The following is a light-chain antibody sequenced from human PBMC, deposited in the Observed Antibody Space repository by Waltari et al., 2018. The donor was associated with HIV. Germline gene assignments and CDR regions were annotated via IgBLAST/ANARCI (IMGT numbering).Light chain of an antibody. CDR1: NPEGLS. Sequence: HVPTQTPSVSVAPGQTASISCGGDNPEGLSVHWYQQRPGQAPVLVIYRDNDRPSGIPERFSGFNSGKTATLSITRVEAGDEADYYCQVWDTDKGHPVFGGGTHLTVV. J-gene: IGLJ7*01. CDR3: QVWDTDKGHPV. V-gene: IGLV3-21*02. CDR2: RDN.